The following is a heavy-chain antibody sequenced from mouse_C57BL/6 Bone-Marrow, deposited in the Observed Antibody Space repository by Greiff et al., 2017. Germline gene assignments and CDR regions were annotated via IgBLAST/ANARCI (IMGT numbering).Heavy chain of an antibody. Sequence: EVKVVESGGGLVQPGGSMKLSCVASGFTFSNYWMNWVRQSPEKGLEWVAQIRLKSDNYATHYAESVKGRFTISRDDSKSSVYLQMNNLRAEDTGIYYCTVPSYYSNSYYAMDYWGQGTSVTVSS. CDR3: TVPSYYSNSYYAMDY. V-gene: IGHV6-3*01. J-gene: IGHJ4*01. D-gene: IGHD2-5*01. CDR1: GFTFSNYW. CDR2: IRLKSDNYAT.